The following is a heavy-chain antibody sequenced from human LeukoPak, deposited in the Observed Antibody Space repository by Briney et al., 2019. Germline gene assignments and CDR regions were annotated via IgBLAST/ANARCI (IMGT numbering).Heavy chain of an antibody. Sequence: GRSLRLSCAASGLTFSSYAMHWVRQAPGKGLEWVAVISYDGSNKYYADSVKGRFTISRDNSKNTLHLQMNSLRAEDTAVYYCARGNSSGWYYFDYWGQGTLVTVSS. D-gene: IGHD6-19*01. J-gene: IGHJ4*02. V-gene: IGHV3-30*04. CDR1: GLTFSSYA. CDR3: ARGNSSGWYYFDY. CDR2: ISYDGSNK.